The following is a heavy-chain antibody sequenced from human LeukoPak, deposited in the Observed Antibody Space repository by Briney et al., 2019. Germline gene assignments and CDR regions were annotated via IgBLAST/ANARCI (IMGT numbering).Heavy chain of an antibody. J-gene: IGHJ3*02. D-gene: IGHD2-21*01. CDR3: ARVVVAGASDAFDI. Sequence: GSLRLSFAASGFTFSSYAMTWVRQAPGKGLEGVSAISGSGGSTYSADSVKGRFTISRDNSKNTLYLQMNSLRAEDTAVYYCARVVVAGASDAFDIWGQGTMVTVSS. CDR2: ISGSGGST. CDR1: GFTFSSYA. V-gene: IGHV3-23*01.